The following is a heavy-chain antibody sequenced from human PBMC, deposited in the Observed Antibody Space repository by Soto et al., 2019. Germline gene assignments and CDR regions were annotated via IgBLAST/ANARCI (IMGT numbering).Heavy chain of an antibody. CDR3: AIGPSFDY. V-gene: IGHV3-72*01. CDR2: TRNKANSYTT. J-gene: IGHJ4*02. CDR1: GFTFSDHY. Sequence: GGSLRLSCAASGFTFSDHYMDWVRQAPGKGLEWVGRTRNKANSYTTGYAASVTGTFTISRDDSKNSLYLQMNSLKTYDTALYYYAIGPSFDYWGQGALVTVSS.